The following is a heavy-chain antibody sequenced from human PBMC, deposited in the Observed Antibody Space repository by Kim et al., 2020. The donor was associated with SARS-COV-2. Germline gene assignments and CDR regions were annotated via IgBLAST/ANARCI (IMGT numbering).Heavy chain of an antibody. CDR3: ARQPGGVDYCGGDCYRDWAAFDI. J-gene: IGHJ3*02. CDR1: GGSISSSSYY. V-gene: IGHV4-39*07. D-gene: IGHD2-21*02. CDR2: IYYSGST. Sequence: SETLSLTCTVSGGSISSSSYYWGWIRQPPGKGLEWIGSIYYSGSTYYNPSLKSRVTISVDTSKNQFSLKLSSVTTADTAVYYCARQPGGVDYCGGDCYRDWAAFDIWGQGTMVTVSS.